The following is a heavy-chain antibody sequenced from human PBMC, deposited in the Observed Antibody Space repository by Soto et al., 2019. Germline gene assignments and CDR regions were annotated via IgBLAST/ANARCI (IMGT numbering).Heavy chain of an antibody. Sequence: QLVESGGGLVQPGRSLRLSCAASGFKFDDCAMHWVRQVPGKGLEWVAGISWNSGIIDYVDSVKGRFTISRDNAKNSLFLQMNGLRAEDTAVYYCAKELNILHGEEPFDIWGQGTMVTVSP. D-gene: IGHD3-9*01. CDR2: ISWNSGII. CDR3: AKELNILHGEEPFDI. V-gene: IGHV3-9*01. J-gene: IGHJ3*02. CDR1: GFKFDDCA.